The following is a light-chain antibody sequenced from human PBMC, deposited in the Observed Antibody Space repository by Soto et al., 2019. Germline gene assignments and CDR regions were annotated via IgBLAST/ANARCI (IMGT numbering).Light chain of an antibody. CDR1: QSISSW. CDR3: QQYNSWCT. V-gene: IGKV1-5*03. CDR2: KAS. Sequence: DIQMTQSPSTLSASVGDRVTITCRASQSISSWLAWYQQKPGKAPKLLIYKASSLESGVPSRFSGSGSGTEFTLTIISLQPDDFATYYCQQYNSWCTFGQGTKLEIK. J-gene: IGKJ2*02.